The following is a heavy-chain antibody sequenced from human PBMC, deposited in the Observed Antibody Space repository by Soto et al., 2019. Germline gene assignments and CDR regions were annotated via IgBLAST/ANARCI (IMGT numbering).Heavy chain of an antibody. CDR2: ISYDGSDK. CDR3: AREAGVYGSGSYGMDV. V-gene: IGHV3-30-3*01. J-gene: IGHJ6*02. CDR1: GFTLSSYS. Sequence: QVQLVESGGGVVKPGGSLGLPCAASGFTLSSYSRHWVGRAPGKGWGGGAVISYDGSDKYYADSVKGRFTISRDNSKNTLYLQMNSLRAEDTAVYYCAREAGVYGSGSYGMDVWGQGTTVTVSS. D-gene: IGHD3-10*01.